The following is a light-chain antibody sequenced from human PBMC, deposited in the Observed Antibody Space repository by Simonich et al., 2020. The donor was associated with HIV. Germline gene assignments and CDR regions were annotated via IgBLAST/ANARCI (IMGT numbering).Light chain of an antibody. CDR2: AAS. CDR1: QRISSY. J-gene: IGKJ2*01. Sequence: DIQMTQSPSSVSASVGDRVTITCRASQRISSYLNWYQKKPGNAPKLLIYAASSLQRGVPSRFSGSGSGTDFTLTISSLQAEDFATDYCQQSYRTPRTFGQGTKLEIK. CDR3: QQSYRTPRT. V-gene: IGKV1-39*01.